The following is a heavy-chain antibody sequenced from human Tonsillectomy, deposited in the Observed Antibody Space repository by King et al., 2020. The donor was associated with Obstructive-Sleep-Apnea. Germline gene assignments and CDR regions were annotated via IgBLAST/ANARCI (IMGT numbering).Heavy chain of an antibody. V-gene: IGHV3-48*04. CDR2: ISSISSTI. CDR3: ARGQAEYDFWSGPPY. CDR1: GFTFSSYS. Sequence: VQLVESGGGLVQPGGSLRLSCAASGFTFSSYSMNWVRQAPGKGLEWVSYISSISSTIYYAISVKCRFTISRDNAKNSLYLQMNSLRAEDTAVFYCARGQAEYDFWSGPPYWGQGTLVTVSS. J-gene: IGHJ4*02. D-gene: IGHD3-3*01.